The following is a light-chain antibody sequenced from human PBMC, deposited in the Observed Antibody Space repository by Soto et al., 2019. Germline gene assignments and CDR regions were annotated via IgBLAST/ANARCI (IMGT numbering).Light chain of an antibody. CDR1: QGISSW. J-gene: IGKJ4*01. CDR3: HQANSIPLT. CDR2: AAS. V-gene: IGKV1-12*01. Sequence: DIQMTQSPSSVSAAVGDRVTITCRASQGISSWLSWYQQKPGKAPKLLIYAASSLQSGVPSRFSGSGSETDLTLTISSLQPEDCAKYYCHQANSIPLTFGGGTKVEIK.